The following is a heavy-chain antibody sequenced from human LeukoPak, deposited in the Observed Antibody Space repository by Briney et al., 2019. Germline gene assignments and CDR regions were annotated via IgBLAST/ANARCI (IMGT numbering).Heavy chain of an antibody. V-gene: IGHV3-23*01. CDR3: AKDPGSIEYSSSTGAFDI. J-gene: IGHJ3*02. D-gene: IGHD6-6*01. CDR1: GFTFSSYA. CDR2: ISGSGGST. Sequence: GGSLRLSCAASGFTFSSYAMSWVRQAPGKGLEWVSAISGSGGSTYYADSVKGRFTISRDNSKNTLYLQMNSLRAEDTAVYSCAKDPGSIEYSSSTGAFDIWGQGTMVTVSS.